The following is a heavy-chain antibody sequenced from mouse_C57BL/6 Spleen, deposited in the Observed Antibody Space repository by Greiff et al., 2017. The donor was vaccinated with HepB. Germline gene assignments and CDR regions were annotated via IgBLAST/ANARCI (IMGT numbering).Heavy chain of an antibody. CDR2: IYPGDGDT. V-gene: IGHV1-82*01. D-gene: IGHD1-1*01. Sequence: QVQLQQSGPELVKPGASVKISCKASGYAFSSSWMNWVKQRPGKGLEWIGRIYPGDGDTNYNGKFKGKATLTADKSSSTAYMQLSSLTSEDSAVYFWAREGTTVVATGYFDVWGTGTTVTVSS. CDR3: AREGTTVVATGYFDV. J-gene: IGHJ1*03. CDR1: GYAFSSSW.